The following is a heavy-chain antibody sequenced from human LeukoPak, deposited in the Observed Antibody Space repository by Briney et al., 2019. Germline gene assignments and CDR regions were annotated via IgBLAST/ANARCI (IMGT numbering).Heavy chain of an antibody. CDR2: ISSSGSTI. CDR1: GFTFSDYY. Sequence: GGSLRLSCAASGFTFSDYYMSWIRQAPGKGLEWVSYISSSGSTIYYADSVKGRFTISRDNAKNSLYLQMNSLRAEDTAVYYCASLWGSGYSSYYYYGMDVWGQGTLVTVSS. V-gene: IGHV3-11*01. D-gene: IGHD3-22*01. J-gene: IGHJ6*02. CDR3: ASLWGSGYSSYYYYGMDV.